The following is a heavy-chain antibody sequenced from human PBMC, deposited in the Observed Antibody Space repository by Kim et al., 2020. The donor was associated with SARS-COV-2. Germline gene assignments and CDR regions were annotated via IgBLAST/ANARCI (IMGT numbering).Heavy chain of an antibody. CDR2: MNPNSGNT. CDR3: ARARWVTIFGVVIRQYYFDD. V-gene: IGHV1-8*01. Sequence: ASVKVSCKASGYTFTSYDINWVRQATGQGLEWMGWMNPNSGNTGYAQKFQGRVTMTRNTSISTAYMELSSLRSEDTAVYYCARARWVTIFGVVIRQYYFDDWGQGTLVTVSS. J-gene: IGHJ4*02. CDR1: GYTFTSYD. D-gene: IGHD3-3*01.